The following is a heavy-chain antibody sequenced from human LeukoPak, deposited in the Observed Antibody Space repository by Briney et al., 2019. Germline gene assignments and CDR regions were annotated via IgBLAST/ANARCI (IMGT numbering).Heavy chain of an antibody. J-gene: IGHJ6*02. CDR1: GFTIDDYG. Sequence: GGSLRLSCAASGFTIDDYGMSWVRQAPGKGLEWVSGINWNGGSTGYADSVKGRFTISRDNAKNSLYLQMNSLRAEDTALYHCARRSTAYYYGMDVWGQGTTVTVSS. V-gene: IGHV3-20*01. CDR3: ARRSTAYYYGMDV. CDR2: INWNGGST.